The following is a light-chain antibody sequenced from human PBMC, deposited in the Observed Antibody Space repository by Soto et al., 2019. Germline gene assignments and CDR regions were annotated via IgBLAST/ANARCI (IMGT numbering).Light chain of an antibody. V-gene: IGKV1-33*01. CDR1: QDISNY. CDR3: HQSDSLPIT. J-gene: IGKJ5*01. CDR2: DAS. Sequence: DIQMTQSPSSLSASVGDRVTITCRASQDISNYLNWYQQRPGKAPKLLIYDASNLERGVPSRFSGTRSGTHFTFAITRLQPEDVATYYCHQSDSLPITFGQGTRLEI.